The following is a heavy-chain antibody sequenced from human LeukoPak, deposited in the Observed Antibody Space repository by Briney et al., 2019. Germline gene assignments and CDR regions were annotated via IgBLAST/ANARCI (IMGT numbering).Heavy chain of an antibody. CDR3: ARGYDFWSGHSSLFDY. Sequence: ASVKVSCKASGYTFSNYEINWVRQATGQGLEWMGWMNPNSGNTGYAQKFQGRVTNTRDTSISTAYMELSSLRSEDTAVYYCARGYDFWSGHSSLFDYWGQGTLVTVSS. CDR2: MNPNSGNT. V-gene: IGHV1-8*03. D-gene: IGHD3-3*01. CDR1: GYTFSNYE. J-gene: IGHJ4*02.